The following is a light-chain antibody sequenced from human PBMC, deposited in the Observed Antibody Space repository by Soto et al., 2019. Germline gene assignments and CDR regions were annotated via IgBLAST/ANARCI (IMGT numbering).Light chain of an antibody. V-gene: IGKV3-11*01. J-gene: IGKJ1*01. CDR2: DAS. Sequence: VVLTQFPGTLSLSPGETATLSCGASQRVSNNFLGWYQQKPGQAPRLLIYDASNRATGIPARFSGSGSGTDFTLTISSLEPEDFAVYYCQQRSNWPKTFGQGTKV. CDR3: QQRSNWPKT. CDR1: QRVSNN.